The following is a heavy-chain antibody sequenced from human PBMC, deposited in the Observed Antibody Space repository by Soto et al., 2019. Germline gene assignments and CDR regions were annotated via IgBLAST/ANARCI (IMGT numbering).Heavy chain of an antibody. CDR2: IFHSGET. V-gene: IGHV4-30-4*08. D-gene: IGHD3-10*02. Sequence: QVQLQESGPGLLKPSETLSLTCTVSGASISRGDYYWSWIRQSPGKVLQWNGYIFHSGETYYTPSLESLLYIYIGASKNQISLNMNYATAADTAVYFCARSHYVLGGFDVCRPVTVVTVYS. CDR3: ARSHYVLGGFDV. CDR1: GASISRGDYY. J-gene: IGHJ3*01.